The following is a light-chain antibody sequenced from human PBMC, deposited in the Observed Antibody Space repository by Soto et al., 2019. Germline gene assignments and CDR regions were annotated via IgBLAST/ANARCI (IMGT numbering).Light chain of an antibody. Sequence: DIQMTQSPSTLSASVGDGVTITCRASQSISSWLAWYQQKPGKAPKLLIYKASSLESGVPSRFSGSGSGTEFTLTISSLQPDDVAVYYCQKYNSAPRTFGQGTKVDIK. CDR3: QKYNSAPRT. V-gene: IGKV1-5*03. J-gene: IGKJ1*01. CDR2: KAS. CDR1: QSISSW.